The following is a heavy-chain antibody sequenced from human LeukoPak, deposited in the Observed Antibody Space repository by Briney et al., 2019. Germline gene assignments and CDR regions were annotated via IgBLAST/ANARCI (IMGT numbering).Heavy chain of an antibody. V-gene: IGHV3-23*01. J-gene: IGHJ4*02. CDR2: ISSSGGST. CDR1: GFNFNMFA. CDR3: AQNFTTVTTVY. Sequence: GGSLRLSCTGSGFNFNMFAMNWVRQAPGKGLEWVSTISSSGGSTYYADSVKGRFTISRDNSKNTLYLQMKSLRVEDTAVYYCAQNFTTVTTVYWGQGTLVTVSS. D-gene: IGHD4-17*01.